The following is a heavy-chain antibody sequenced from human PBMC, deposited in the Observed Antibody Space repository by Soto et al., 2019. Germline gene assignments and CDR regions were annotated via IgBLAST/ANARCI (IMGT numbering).Heavy chain of an antibody. CDR2: ISVYNGKT. D-gene: IGHD4-17*01. Sequence: QVQLVQSGAEVKKPGASVKVSCKASGYTFTSFRITWVRQSPGQGLEWRGRISVYNGKTNYAQKLQGRVTVTRDTDTNTGYMELSSHRSDDTAVYYCARADYGKNEGDSLEMWGQGTMVTVSS. CDR3: ARADYGKNEGDSLEM. V-gene: IGHV1-18*01. J-gene: IGHJ3*02. CDR1: GYTFTSFR.